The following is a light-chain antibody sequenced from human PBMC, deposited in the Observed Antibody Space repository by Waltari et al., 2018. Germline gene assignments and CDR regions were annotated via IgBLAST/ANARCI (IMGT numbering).Light chain of an antibody. CDR1: TTPVGVYNY. CDR2: EVS. Sequence: QSALTQPPSASGSPGQSVTMSCTGTTTPVGVYNYASWYPPPPGKAPKLLIYEVSARPSGVPDRFSGSKSGNTASLTVSGLQPEDEADYYCASFAGSNTLFGGGTKLTVL. CDR3: ASFAGSNTL. J-gene: IGLJ2*01. V-gene: IGLV2-8*01.